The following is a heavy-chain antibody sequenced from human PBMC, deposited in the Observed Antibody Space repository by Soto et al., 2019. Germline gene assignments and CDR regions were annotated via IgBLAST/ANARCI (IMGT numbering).Heavy chain of an antibody. J-gene: IGHJ6*02. Sequence: SETLSLTCTVSGGSISSYYWSWIRQPPGKGLEWIGEINHSGSTNYNPSLKSRVTISVDTSKNQFSLKLSSVTAADTAVYYCARGRYYYGSGSYSNVAHRDYYYYGMDVWGQGTTVTVSS. CDR3: ARGRYYYGSGSYSNVAHRDYYYYGMDV. CDR2: INHSGST. D-gene: IGHD3-10*01. V-gene: IGHV4-34*01. CDR1: GGSISSYY.